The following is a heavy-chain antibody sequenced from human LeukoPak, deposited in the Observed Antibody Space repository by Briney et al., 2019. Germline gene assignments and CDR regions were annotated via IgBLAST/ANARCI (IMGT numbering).Heavy chain of an antibody. D-gene: IGHD3-10*01. CDR2: IYHSGST. Sequence: PSETLSLTCAVSGYSISSGYYWGWIRQPPGKGLEWIGSIYHSGSTYYNPSLESRVTISVDTSKNQFSLKLSSVTAADTAVYYCARDNIIFLELGELLYLDYWGQGTLVTVSS. V-gene: IGHV4-38-2*02. CDR3: ARDNIIFLELGELLYLDY. CDR1: GYSISSGYY. J-gene: IGHJ4*02.